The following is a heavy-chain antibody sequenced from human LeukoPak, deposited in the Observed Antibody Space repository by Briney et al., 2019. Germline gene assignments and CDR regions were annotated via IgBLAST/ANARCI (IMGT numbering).Heavy chain of an antibody. CDR2: MNPNNGNT. Sequence: ASVKVSCRASGYTFTTYDITWVRQATGQGLEWMGWMNPNNGNTGYAQKFQGRVTMTRNTSISTAYMELSSLRSEDTAVYYCARAHVEMVDYWGQGTLVTVSS. CDR3: ARAHVEMVDY. CDR1: GYTFTTYD. V-gene: IGHV1-8*01. D-gene: IGHD5-24*01. J-gene: IGHJ4*02.